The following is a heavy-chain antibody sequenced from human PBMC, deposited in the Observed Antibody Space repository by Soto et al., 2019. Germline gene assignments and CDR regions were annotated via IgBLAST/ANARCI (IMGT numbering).Heavy chain of an antibody. J-gene: IGHJ6*02. CDR1: GFTFSSYG. CDR2: ISYDGSNK. V-gene: IGHV3-30*18. Sequence: QVQLVESGGGVVQPGRSLRLSCAASGFTFSSYGMHWVRQAPGKGLEWVAVISYDGSNKYYADSVKGRFTISRDNSKNTLYLQMNSLRAEDTAVYYCAKNYASGSYAWGPYYDYGMDVWGQGTTVTVSS. CDR3: AKNYASGSYAWGPYYDYGMDV. D-gene: IGHD1-26*01.